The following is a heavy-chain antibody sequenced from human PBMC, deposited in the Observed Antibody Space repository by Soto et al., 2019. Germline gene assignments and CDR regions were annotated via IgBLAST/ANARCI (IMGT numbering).Heavy chain of an antibody. CDR2: VNPSGGST. J-gene: IGHJ1*01. V-gene: IGHV1-46*01. Sequence: GASVKVSCKASGYLFTAYSMHWVRLAPGQGLEWMGVVNPSGGSTKYAQNFQGRVTMIRDTSTTTIYMELSSLRSDDTAIYYCAREENCSGGTCYSEYFHRWGQGTLVTVSS. CDR1: GYLFTAYS. CDR3: AREENCSGGTCYSEYFHR. D-gene: IGHD2-15*01.